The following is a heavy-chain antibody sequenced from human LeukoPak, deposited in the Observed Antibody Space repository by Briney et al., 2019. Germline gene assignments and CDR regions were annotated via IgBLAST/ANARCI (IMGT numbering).Heavy chain of an antibody. J-gene: IGHJ4*02. CDR2: IWYDGSNK. V-gene: IGHV3-33*06. D-gene: IGHD6-19*01. Sequence: GGSLRLSCAASGFTFSSYGMRWVRQAPGKGLEWVAVIWYDGSNKYYADSVKGRFTISRDNSKNTLYLQMNSLRAEDTAVYYCAKERYTSGWDYFDYWGQGTLVTVSS. CDR3: AKERYTSGWDYFDY. CDR1: GFTFSSYG.